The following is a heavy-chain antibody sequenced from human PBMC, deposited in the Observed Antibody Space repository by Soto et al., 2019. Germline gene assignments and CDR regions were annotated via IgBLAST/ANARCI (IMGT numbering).Heavy chain of an antibody. D-gene: IGHD3-22*01. CDR3: ARDYYDSSGYGHAEYFQH. V-gene: IGHV4-61*01. Sequence: SETLSLTCTVSGDSVTSASDYWSWIRQPPGKGLEWIGCIYYSGSADYNPSLESRVTISVDTSKNQFSLKLSSVTAADTAVYYCARDYYDSSGYGHAEYFQHWGQGTLVTVSS. J-gene: IGHJ1*01. CDR2: IYYSGSA. CDR1: GDSVTSASDY.